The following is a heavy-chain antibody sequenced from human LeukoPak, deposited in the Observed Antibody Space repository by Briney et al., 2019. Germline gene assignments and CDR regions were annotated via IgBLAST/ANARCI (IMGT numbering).Heavy chain of an antibody. D-gene: IGHD6-13*01. J-gene: IGHJ5*02. CDR1: GGSISSYY. CDR3: ARTERAAAGIWFDP. Sequence: SETLSLTCTVSGGSISSYYWGWIRQPPGKGLEWIGSIYYSGSTYYNPSLKSRVTISVDTSKNQFSLKLSSVTAADTAVYYCARTERAAAGIWFDPWGQGTLVTVSS. CDR2: IYYSGST. V-gene: IGHV4-39*01.